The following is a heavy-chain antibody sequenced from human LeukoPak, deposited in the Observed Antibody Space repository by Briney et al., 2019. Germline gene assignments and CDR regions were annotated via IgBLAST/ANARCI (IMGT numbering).Heavy chain of an antibody. J-gene: IGHJ6*03. CDR2: IYTSGST. CDR1: GGSISSYY. D-gene: IGHD1-14*01. CDR3: ARGRYESTRLSAYYYYYMDV. Sequence: SETLSLTCTVSGGSISSYYWSWIRQPAGKGLEWIGRIYTSGSTIYNPSLKSRVTMSVDTSKNQFSLKLSSVTAADTAVCYCARGRYESTRLSAYYYYYMDVWGKGTTVTVSS. V-gene: IGHV4-4*07.